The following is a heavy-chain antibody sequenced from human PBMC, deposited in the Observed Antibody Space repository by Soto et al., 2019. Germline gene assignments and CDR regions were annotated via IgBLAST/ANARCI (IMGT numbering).Heavy chain of an antibody. J-gene: IGHJ5*02. CDR1: GFTFSSYA. V-gene: IGHV3-23*01. Sequence: PGGSLRLSCAASGFTFSSYAMSWVRQAPGKGLEWVSAISGSGGSTYYADSVKGRFTISRDNSKNTLYLQMNSLRAEDTAVYYCAKDSSPWFGAVIIRLDPCGQGSLVTVSS. D-gene: IGHD3-3*01. CDR2: ISGSGGST. CDR3: AKDSSPWFGAVIIRLDP.